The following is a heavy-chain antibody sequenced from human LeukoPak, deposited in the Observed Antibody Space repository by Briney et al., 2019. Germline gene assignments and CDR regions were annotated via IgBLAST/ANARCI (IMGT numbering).Heavy chain of an antibody. CDR1: GGSFSGYY. Sequence: RSETLSLTCAVYGGSFSGYYWSWIRQPPGKGLEWIGEINHSGSTNYNPSLKSRVTISVDTSKNQFSLKLSSVTAADTAVYYCARGRERYCSSTSCYRGCYFDYWGQGTLVTVSP. CDR2: INHSGST. V-gene: IGHV4-34*01. CDR3: ARGRERYCSSTSCYRGCYFDY. D-gene: IGHD2-2*02. J-gene: IGHJ4*02.